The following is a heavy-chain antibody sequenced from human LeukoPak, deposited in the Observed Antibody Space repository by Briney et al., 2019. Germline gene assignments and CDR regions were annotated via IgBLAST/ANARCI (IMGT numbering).Heavy chain of an antibody. D-gene: IGHD2-2*01. J-gene: IGHJ5*02. CDR2: IHYSGGT. CDR3: ARSCGSTSCSDGDWFDP. CDR1: GGSISTSDYY. Sequence: PSETRSLTCTVSGGSISTSDYYWGWIRQPPGKGLEWIASIHYSGGTYFNPSLKSRVTISVDTSRNEFPLKVTSVTAADTAVYYCARSCGSTSCSDGDWFDPWGQGTLVTVSS. V-gene: IGHV4-39*01.